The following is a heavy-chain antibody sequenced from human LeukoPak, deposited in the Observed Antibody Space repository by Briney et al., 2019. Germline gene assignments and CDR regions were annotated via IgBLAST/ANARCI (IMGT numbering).Heavy chain of an antibody. V-gene: IGHV3-7*01. D-gene: IGHD2-15*01. CDR1: GFTFSSYW. Sequence: PGGSLRLSCAASGFTFSSYWMSWVRQAPGKGLEWVANIKQDGSEKYYVDSVKGRFTISRDNAKNSLYLRMNSLRAEDTAVYYCARGGYCSGGSCRNYYMDVWGKGTTVTVPS. CDR2: IKQDGSEK. J-gene: IGHJ6*03. CDR3: ARGGYCSGGSCRNYYMDV.